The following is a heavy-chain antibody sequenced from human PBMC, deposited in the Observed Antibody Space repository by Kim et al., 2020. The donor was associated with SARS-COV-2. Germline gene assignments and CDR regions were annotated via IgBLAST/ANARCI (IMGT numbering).Heavy chain of an antibody. CDR3: AAVLSY. Sequence: EGRRTRYADTVKGRFTNARDNGKKTLDLQMNSRRAEETAVYYCAAVLSYWGQGTLVTVSS. J-gene: IGHJ4*02. CDR2: EGRRT. V-gene: IGHV3-74*01. D-gene: IGHD2-8*02.